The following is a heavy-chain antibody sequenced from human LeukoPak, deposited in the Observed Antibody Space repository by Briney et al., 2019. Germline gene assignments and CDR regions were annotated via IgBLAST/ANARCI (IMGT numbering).Heavy chain of an antibody. CDR3: AKGGRGSSAGDY. CDR1: GFTFSSYG. Sequence: GGSLRLSCAASGFTFSSYGMHWVRQAPVKGLEWVAFIRYDGSNKYYADSVKGRFTISRDNSKNTLYLQMNSLRAEDTAVYYCAKGGRGSSAGDYWGQGTLVTVSS. D-gene: IGHD1-26*01. J-gene: IGHJ4*02. V-gene: IGHV3-30*02. CDR2: IRYDGSNK.